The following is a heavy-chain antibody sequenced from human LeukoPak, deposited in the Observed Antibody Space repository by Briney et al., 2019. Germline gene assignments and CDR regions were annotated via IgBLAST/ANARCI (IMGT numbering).Heavy chain of an antibody. CDR3: AREKAQGQLGYCSGGSCYPPPD. CDR2: INHSGST. V-gene: IGHV4-34*01. CDR1: GGSFSGYY. D-gene: IGHD2-15*01. Sequence: SETLSLTCAAYGGSFSGYYWSWIRQPPGKGLEWIGEINHSGSTNYNPSLKSRVTISVDTSKNQFSLKLSSVTAADTAVYYCAREKAQGQLGYCSGGSCYPPPDWGQGTLVTVSS. J-gene: IGHJ4*02.